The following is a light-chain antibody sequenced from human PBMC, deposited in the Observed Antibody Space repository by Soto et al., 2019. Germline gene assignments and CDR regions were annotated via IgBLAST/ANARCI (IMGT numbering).Light chain of an antibody. CDR3: CSYAGSYTWV. J-gene: IGLJ1*01. CDR2: DVS. Sequence: QPVLTQPRSVSGSPGQSVTISCTGTNSDVGGYNFVSWCQQHPGKAPKLMIYDVSKRPSGVPDRFSGSKSGNTASLTISGLQAEDEADYYCCSYAGSYTWVFGTGTKVTVL. V-gene: IGLV2-11*01. CDR1: NSDVGGYNF.